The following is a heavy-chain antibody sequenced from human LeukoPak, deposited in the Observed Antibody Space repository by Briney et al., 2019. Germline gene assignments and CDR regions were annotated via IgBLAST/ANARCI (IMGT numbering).Heavy chain of an antibody. Sequence: PSETLSLTCSVSGGSISSYYWSWIRQPPGKGLEWIGYIFYSGRTSYNPSLKSRVTISVDTSKNHFSLTLSSVTAADTAVYYCASNARDILTGYFYHYYYMDVWGKGTTVTVSS. CDR3: ASNARDILTGYFYHYYYMDV. CDR2: IFYSGRT. CDR1: GGSISSYY. J-gene: IGHJ6*03. V-gene: IGHV4-59*12. D-gene: IGHD3-9*01.